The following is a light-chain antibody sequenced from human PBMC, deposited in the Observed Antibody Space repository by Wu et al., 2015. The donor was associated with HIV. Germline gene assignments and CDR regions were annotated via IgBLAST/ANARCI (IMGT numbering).Light chain of an antibody. V-gene: IGKV3-20*01. J-gene: IGKJ4*01. CDR2: GPT. CDR3: QQYGSSPLT. CDR1: ESLTTSHSY. Sequence: VLTQSPRILSLSPGDRATLSCKASESLTTSHSYLAWLQLRPGQRPRLLFLGPTTRATGVPDRFSASGSGTDFTLTIRKVEPEDFAVYYCQQYGSSPLTFGGGTKVEIK.